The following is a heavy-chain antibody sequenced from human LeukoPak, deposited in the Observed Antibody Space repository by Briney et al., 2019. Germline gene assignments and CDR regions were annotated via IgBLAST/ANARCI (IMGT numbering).Heavy chain of an antibody. CDR3: ARGVWFGELLTGYYYGMDV. Sequence: TGGSLRLSCAASGFTFSSYWMSWVRQAPGKGLEWVANIKQDGSEKYYVDSVKGRFTISRDNAKNSLYLQMNSLRAEDTAVYYCARGVWFGELLTGYYYGMDVWGQGTTVTVSS. CDR2: IKQDGSEK. V-gene: IGHV3-7*01. J-gene: IGHJ6*02. CDR1: GFTFSSYW. D-gene: IGHD3-10*01.